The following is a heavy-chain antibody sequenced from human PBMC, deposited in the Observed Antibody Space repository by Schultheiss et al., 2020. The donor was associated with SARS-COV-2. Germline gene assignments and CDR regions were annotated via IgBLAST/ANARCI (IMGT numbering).Heavy chain of an antibody. CDR3: ARYDSSGYYYAGFDY. Sequence: SETLSLTCTVSGGSLINSFWTWIRQPPGKGLEWIGYISDSLSTKYSPSLKSRVTISVDRSKNQFSLKLSSVTAADTAVYYCARYDSSGYYYAGFDYWGQGTLVTVSS. D-gene: IGHD3-22*01. CDR2: ISDSLST. CDR1: GGSLINSF. V-gene: IGHV4-59*12. J-gene: IGHJ4*02.